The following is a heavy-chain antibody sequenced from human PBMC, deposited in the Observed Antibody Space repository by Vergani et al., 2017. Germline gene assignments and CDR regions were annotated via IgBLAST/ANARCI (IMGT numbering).Heavy chain of an antibody. CDR3: ARGHGDAPHY. CDR2: ISYDGSNK. D-gene: IGHD4-17*01. Sequence: QVQLVESGGGVVQPGRSLRLSCAASGFTFSSYAMHWVRQAPGKGLEWVAVISYDGSNKYYADPVKGRFTISRDNSKNTLYLQMNSLRADDTAVYYCARGHGDAPHYWGQGTLVTVSS. V-gene: IGHV3-30-3*01. J-gene: IGHJ4*02. CDR1: GFTFSSYA.